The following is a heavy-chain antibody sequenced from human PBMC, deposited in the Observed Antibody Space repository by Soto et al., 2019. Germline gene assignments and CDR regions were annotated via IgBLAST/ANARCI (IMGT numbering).Heavy chain of an antibody. CDR1: GYTFTSYG. J-gene: IGHJ5*02. D-gene: IGHD1-26*01. CDR2: ISAYNGNT. CDR3: ARVVGALGQCFDP. Sequence: QVQLVQSGGEVKKPGASVKVYCKASGYTFTSYGISWVRQAHGQGLEWMGRISAYNGNTNYAQKLQGRVTMTTDTSTSTAYTELRSLRSDDTAGYYWARVVGALGQCFDPCRKGTLVTVSA. V-gene: IGHV1-18*01.